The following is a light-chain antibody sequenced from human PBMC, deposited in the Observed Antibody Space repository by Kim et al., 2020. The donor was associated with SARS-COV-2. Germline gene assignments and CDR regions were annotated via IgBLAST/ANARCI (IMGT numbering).Light chain of an antibody. J-gene: IGLJ3*02. CDR1: SSDVGAHNY. V-gene: IGLV2-11*01. CDR3: CSPAGTLPWA. Sequence: QSALTQPRSVSGSPGQSVTISCTGSSSDVGAHNYVSWYQQHPGKAPKLLIYEVTKRPSGVPDRFAASKSGNTASLTISGLQADDEADYYCCSPAGTLPWAFGGGTKLTVL. CDR2: EVT.